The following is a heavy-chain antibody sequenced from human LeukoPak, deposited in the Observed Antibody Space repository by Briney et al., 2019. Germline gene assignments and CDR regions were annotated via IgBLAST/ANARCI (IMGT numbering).Heavy chain of an antibody. CDR2: INSDGSST. D-gene: IGHD1-1*01. J-gene: IGHJ6*02. V-gene: IGHV3-74*01. CDR3: ARDGSQLFYYYGMDV. CDR1: GFTLSSYW. Sequence: GGSLRLSCAASGFTLSSYWMHWVRQAPGKGLVWVSRINSDGSSTSYADSVKGRFTISRDNAKNTLYLQMNSLRAEDTAVYYCARDGSQLFYYYGMDVWGQGTTVTVSS.